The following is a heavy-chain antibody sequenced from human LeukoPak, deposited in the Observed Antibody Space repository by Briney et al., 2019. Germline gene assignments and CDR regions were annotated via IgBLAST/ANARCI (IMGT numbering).Heavy chain of an antibody. CDR2: IYYSGST. Sequence: SETLSLTCTVSGGSISSYYWSWIRQPPGKGLEWIGYIYYSGSTNYNPSLKSRVTISVDTSKNQFSLKLSSVTAADTAVYYCAAAAGPDGRFQHWGQGTLVTVSS. D-gene: IGHD6-13*01. CDR3: AAAAGPDGRFQH. CDR1: GGSISSYY. V-gene: IGHV4-59*08. J-gene: IGHJ1*01.